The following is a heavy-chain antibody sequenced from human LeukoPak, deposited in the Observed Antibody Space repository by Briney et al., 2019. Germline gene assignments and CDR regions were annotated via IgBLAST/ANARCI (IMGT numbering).Heavy chain of an antibody. D-gene: IGHD2-21*02. V-gene: IGHV3-23*01. Sequence: GGSLRLSCAASGFSFGNHDMIWVRQAPGKGLEWVSVVSGSGDTTYYADSVRGRFTIFRDNSKNTLFLLLDSLRAEDTAIYYCAKSLWGLTILLSDYWGQGTLVTVSS. CDR3: AKSLWGLTILLSDY. CDR1: GFSFGNHD. CDR2: VSGSGDTT. J-gene: IGHJ4*02.